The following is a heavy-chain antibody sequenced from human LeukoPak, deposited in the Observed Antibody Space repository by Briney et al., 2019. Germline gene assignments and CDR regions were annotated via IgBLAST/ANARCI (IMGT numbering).Heavy chain of an antibody. CDR2: ISAYNGNT. Sequence: ASVKVSCKASGYTFTSYGISWVRQAPGQGLEWMGWISAYNGNTNYAQKLQGRVTMTTDTSASTAYMELRSLRSEDTAVYYCARDQSSSSWFHFDYWGQGTLVTVSS. D-gene: IGHD6-13*01. CDR1: GYTFTSYG. J-gene: IGHJ4*02. CDR3: ARDQSSSSWFHFDY. V-gene: IGHV1-18*01.